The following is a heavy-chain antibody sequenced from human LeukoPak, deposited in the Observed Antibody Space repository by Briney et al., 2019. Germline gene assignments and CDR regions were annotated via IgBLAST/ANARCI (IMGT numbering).Heavy chain of an antibody. J-gene: IGHJ4*02. CDR1: GFTFSDYY. V-gene: IGHV3-15*01. Sequence: PGGSLRLSCAASGFTFSDYYMSWIRQAPGKGLEWVGRIKSKTHGGTPDYATPVKGRVTISRDDSRKTVYLQLNSLKTEDTAVYFCTTDRGITIRPLFDSWGQGTLVTVSS. CDR3: TTDRGITIRPLFDS. CDR2: IKSKTHGGTP. D-gene: IGHD1-20*01.